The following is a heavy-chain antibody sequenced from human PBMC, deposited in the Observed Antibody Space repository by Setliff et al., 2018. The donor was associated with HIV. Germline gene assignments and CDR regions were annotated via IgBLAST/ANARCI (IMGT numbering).Heavy chain of an antibody. J-gene: IGHJ5*02. CDR3: ARILVAAAGTGFEP. D-gene: IGHD6-13*01. CDR2: IYHSGSA. V-gene: IGHV4-4*02. CDR1: GGSISSSNW. Sequence: PSETLSLTCAVSGGSISSSNWWSWVRQPPGKGLEWIGEIYHSGSANHNPSLKSRVIISIDKPKNKFSLKVSSVTAADTAVYYCARILVAAAGTGFEPWGQGILVTVSS.